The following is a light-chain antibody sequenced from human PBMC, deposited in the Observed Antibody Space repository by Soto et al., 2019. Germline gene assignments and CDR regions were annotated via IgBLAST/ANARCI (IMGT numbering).Light chain of an antibody. CDR1: SSDIGGYIY. CDR3: ATRDNSLSRWV. V-gene: IGLV2-14*01. J-gene: IGLJ3*02. CDR2: EVS. Sequence: QSALTQPASVSASPGQSITISCTGTSSDIGGYIYVSWYQHHPGKAPRLMIYEVSSRPSGVPDRLSGSKSGTSASLAISGLRSEDEADYYCATRDNSLSRWVFGGGTKVTVL.